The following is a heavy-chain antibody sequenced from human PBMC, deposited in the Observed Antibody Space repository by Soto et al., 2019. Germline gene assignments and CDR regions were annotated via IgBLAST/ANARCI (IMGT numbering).Heavy chain of an antibody. J-gene: IGHJ6*02. CDR2: IYYSGST. Sequence: QVQLQESGPGLVKPSQTLSLTCTVSGGSISSGDYYWSWIRQPPGKGLEWIGYIYYSGSTYYNPSLKSRVTISVDTSKNQSSLKLRSVTAADTAVYYCARVYGGNSIHYYYGMDVWGQGTTVTVSS. CDR1: GGSISSGDYY. D-gene: IGHD2-21*02. CDR3: ARVYGGNSIHYYYGMDV. V-gene: IGHV4-30-4*01.